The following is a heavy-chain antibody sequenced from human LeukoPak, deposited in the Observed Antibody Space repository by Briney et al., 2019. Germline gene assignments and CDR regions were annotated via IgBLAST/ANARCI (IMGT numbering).Heavy chain of an antibody. CDR2: IRYDGSNK. V-gene: IGHV3-30*02. Sequence: GGSLRLSCAASGFTFSSYGMHWVRQAPGEGLEWVAFIRYDGSNKYYADSVKGRFTISRDNSKNTLYLQMNSLRAEDTAVHYCAKAGSSSWDAFDYWGQGTLVTVSS. D-gene: IGHD6-13*01. CDR1: GFTFSSYG. J-gene: IGHJ4*02. CDR3: AKAGSSSWDAFDY.